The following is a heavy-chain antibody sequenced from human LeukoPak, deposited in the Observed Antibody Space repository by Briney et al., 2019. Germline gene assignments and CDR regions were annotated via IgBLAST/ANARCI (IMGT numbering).Heavy chain of an antibody. CDR3: ARDSSGWYKDY. D-gene: IGHD6-19*01. CDR2: IYHSGST. Sequence: SETLSLTCTVSGGSISSYYWGWIRQPPGKGLEWIGSIYHSGSTYYNPSLKSRVTISVDTSKNQFSLKLSSVTAADTAVYYCARDSSGWYKDYWGQGTLVTVSS. CDR1: GGSISSYY. J-gene: IGHJ4*02. V-gene: IGHV4-38-2*02.